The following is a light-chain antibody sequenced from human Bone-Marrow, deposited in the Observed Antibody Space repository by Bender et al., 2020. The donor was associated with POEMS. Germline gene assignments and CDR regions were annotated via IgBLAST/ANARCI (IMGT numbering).Light chain of an antibody. CDR1: SSDVGRYNY. CDR3: CSHTGGSLWV. V-gene: IGLV2-11*01. J-gene: IGLJ3*02. CDR2: EVT. Sequence: QSALTQPRSVSGSPGQSVTISCTGTSSDVGRYNYVSWYQQYPGKAPKLMISEVTKRPSGVSDRFSGSKSGNTASLTISGLQAEDEADYYCCSHTGGSLWVFGGGTKLTVL.